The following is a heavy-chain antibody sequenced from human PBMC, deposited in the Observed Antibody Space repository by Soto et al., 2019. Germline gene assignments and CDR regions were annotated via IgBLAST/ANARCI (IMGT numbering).Heavy chain of an antibody. V-gene: IGHV1-69*13. Sequence: GXSGQVSCXPSGGTFSSYAIRLVRQAPGQGLECMGGIIPIFGTANYAQKFQGRVTITADESTSTAYMELSSLRSEDTAVYYCARALSHIVVVVAGAFDIWGQGTMVTVS. CDR2: IIPIFGTA. CDR1: GGTFSSYA. D-gene: IGHD2-15*01. CDR3: ARALSHIVVVVAGAFDI. J-gene: IGHJ3*02.